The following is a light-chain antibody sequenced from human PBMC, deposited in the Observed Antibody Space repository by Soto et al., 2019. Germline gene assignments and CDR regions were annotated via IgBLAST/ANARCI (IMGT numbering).Light chain of an antibody. CDR2: DEY. J-gene: IGKJ5*01. CDR1: QSFRGL. V-gene: IGKV3-11*01. Sequence: LTQSRVPLSSSPGARYTFYFRASQSFRGLLAWYQQKPGQAPSLIIYDEYNRATGIQPRFSGSGSGTDFTLNLSSLEPEDSSVYDGQQHHMWTITCVQVTQLEIK. CDR3: QQHHMWTIT.